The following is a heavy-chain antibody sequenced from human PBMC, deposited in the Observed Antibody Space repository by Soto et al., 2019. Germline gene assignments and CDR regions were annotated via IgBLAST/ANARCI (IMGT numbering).Heavy chain of an antibody. D-gene: IGHD1-1*01. V-gene: IGHV3-48*01. CDR2: ISSSSSTI. CDR1: GFTFSSYS. Sequence: EVQLVESGGGLVQPGGSLRLSCAASGFTFSSYSMNWVRQAPGKGLEWVSYISSSSSTIYYADSVKGRFTISRDNAKNSLYLPVNSLRAEDTAVYYSARDWEPTDFDYWGQGTLVTVSS. CDR3: ARDWEPTDFDY. J-gene: IGHJ4*02.